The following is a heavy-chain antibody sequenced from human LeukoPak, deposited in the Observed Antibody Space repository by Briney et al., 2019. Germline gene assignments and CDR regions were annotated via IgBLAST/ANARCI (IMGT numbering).Heavy chain of an antibody. CDR2: INPNSGGT. V-gene: IGHV1-2*02. CDR3: ARLRIAARPFDY. Sequence: ASVKVSCKASGYTFTGYYMHWVRQAPGQGLEWMGWINPNSGGTNYAQKFQGRVTMTRDTSISTAYVELSRLRSDDTAVYYCARLRIAARPFDYWGQGTLVTVSS. D-gene: IGHD6-6*01. CDR1: GYTFTGYY. J-gene: IGHJ4*02.